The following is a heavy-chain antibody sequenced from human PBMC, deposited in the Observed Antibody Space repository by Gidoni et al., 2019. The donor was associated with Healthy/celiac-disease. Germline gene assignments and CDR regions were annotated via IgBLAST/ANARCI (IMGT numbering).Heavy chain of an antibody. J-gene: IGHJ6*02. Sequence: EVQLVESVGGLFKPGGSLRLSCAASGFTFSSYSMNWVRQAPWKGLEWVSSISSSSSYIYYADSVKGRFTISRDNAKNSLYLQMNSLRAEDTAVYYCARDSGLGTVVTPHYGMDVWGQGTTVTVSS. D-gene: IGHD2-21*02. V-gene: IGHV3-21*01. CDR1: GFTFSSYS. CDR2: ISSSSSYI. CDR3: ARDSGLGTVVTPHYGMDV.